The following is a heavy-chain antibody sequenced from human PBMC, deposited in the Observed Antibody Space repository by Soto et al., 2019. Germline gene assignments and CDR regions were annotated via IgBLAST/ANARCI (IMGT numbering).Heavy chain of an antibody. CDR1: GFTFTSYG. CDR2: ISYDGGLQ. CDR3: VSDRGYGHASAPYS. Sequence: QAHLVESGGGVVQPGRSLRLSCAASGFTFTSYGMHWVRQAPGTRLEWVAVISYDGGLQHYADSVKGRFTISRDNSKNMVLLQMNSLRAEDTAVYYCVSDRGYGHASAPYSWGQVTLVSVAS. D-gene: IGHD5-18*01. V-gene: IGHV3-30*03. J-gene: IGHJ4*02.